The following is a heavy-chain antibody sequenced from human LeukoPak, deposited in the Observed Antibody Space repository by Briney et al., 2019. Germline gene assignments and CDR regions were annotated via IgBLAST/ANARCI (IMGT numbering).Heavy chain of an antibody. Sequence: ASVKVSCKASGYTFTSYYMHWVRQAPGQGLEWMGIINPSGGSTSYAQKFQGRVTITADKSTSTAYMELSSLRSEDTAVYYCARDPVISAEDYWGQGTLVTVSS. J-gene: IGHJ4*02. D-gene: IGHD2/OR15-2a*01. CDR2: INPSGGST. CDR3: ARDPVISAEDY. V-gene: IGHV1-46*01. CDR1: GYTFTSYY.